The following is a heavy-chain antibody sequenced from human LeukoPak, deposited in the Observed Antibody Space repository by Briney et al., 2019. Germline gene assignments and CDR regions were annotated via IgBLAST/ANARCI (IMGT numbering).Heavy chain of an antibody. CDR1: GYSISSGYY. CDR2: IYHSGST. J-gene: IGHJ4*02. D-gene: IGHD7-27*01. CDR3: ATSNGGSGENDY. Sequence: PSETLSLTCTVSGYSISSGYYWGWIRQPPGKGLEWIGSIYHSGSTYYNPSLKSRVTISVDTSKNQFSLKLSSVTAADTAVYYCATSNGGSGENDYWGQEPRVPVS. V-gene: IGHV4-38-2*02.